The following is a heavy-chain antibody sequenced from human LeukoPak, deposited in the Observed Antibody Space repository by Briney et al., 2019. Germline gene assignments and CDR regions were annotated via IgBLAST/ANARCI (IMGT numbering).Heavy chain of an antibody. CDR3: AKDSGYSYGSAPLSYFDY. V-gene: IGHV3-30*18. CDR1: GFTFSSFG. Sequence: PGRSLRLSCAASGFTFSSFGMHWVRQAPGKGLEWVAVISYDGSNKYYADSVKGRFTISRDNSKNTLYLQMNSLRAEDTAVYYCAKDSGYSYGSAPLSYFDYWGQGTLVTVSS. D-gene: IGHD5-18*01. CDR2: ISYDGSNK. J-gene: IGHJ4*02.